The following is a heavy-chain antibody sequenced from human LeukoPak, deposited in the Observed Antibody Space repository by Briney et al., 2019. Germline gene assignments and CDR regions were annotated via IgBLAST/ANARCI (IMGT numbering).Heavy chain of an antibody. CDR1: GFTFSSHT. Sequence: GGSLRLSCAASGFTFSSHTMNWVHQAPGKGLEWVSSISSTSTSIYHADSVKGRFTISRDNTKNALYLQMDSLRAEDTAVYYCARGFRAFDFWAQGTMVTVSS. V-gene: IGHV3-21*01. CDR3: ARGFRAFDF. J-gene: IGHJ3*01. CDR2: ISSTSTSI.